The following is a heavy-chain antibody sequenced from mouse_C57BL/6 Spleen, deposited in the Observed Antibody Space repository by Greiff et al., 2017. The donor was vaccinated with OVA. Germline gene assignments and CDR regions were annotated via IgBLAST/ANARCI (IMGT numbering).Heavy chain of an antibody. Sequence: EVHLVESGGGLVQPGGSLSLSCAASGFTFTDYYMSWVRQPPGKALEWLGFIRNKANGYTTEYSASVKGRFTISRDNSQSILYRQMNALRAEDSATYYCARYDGGGYFDVWGTGTTVTVSS. CDR2: IRNKANGYTT. V-gene: IGHV7-3*01. J-gene: IGHJ1*03. CDR1: GFTFTDYY. CDR3: ARYDGGGYFDV. D-gene: IGHD2-3*01.